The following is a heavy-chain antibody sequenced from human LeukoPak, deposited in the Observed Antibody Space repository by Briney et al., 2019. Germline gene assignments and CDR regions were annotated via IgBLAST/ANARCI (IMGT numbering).Heavy chain of an antibody. CDR2: INHSGST. J-gene: IGHJ5*02. CDR1: GGSFSGYY. V-gene: IGHV4-34*01. Sequence: SETLSLTCAVYGGSFSGYYWSWIRQPPGRGLEWIGEINHSGSTNYNPSLKSRVTISVDTSKNQFSLKLSSVTAADTAVYYCAREENYDILTGYRWFDPWGQGTLVTVSS. CDR3: AREENYDILTGYRWFDP. D-gene: IGHD3-9*01.